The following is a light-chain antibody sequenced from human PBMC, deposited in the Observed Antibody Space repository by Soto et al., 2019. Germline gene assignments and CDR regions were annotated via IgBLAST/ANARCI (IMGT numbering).Light chain of an antibody. CDR3: NRYVNGPRP. Sequence: DKVMTQSPATLSVSPGESVTLSCRASQSIGSNLAWFQQKRGKLPRPLSNGASPRATGLPDRFSGSGSGQKFTLPISSLQSKDGAFYCCNRYVNGPRPLGQGTRWIS. CDR2: GAS. J-gene: IGKJ1*01. CDR1: QSIGSN. V-gene: IGKV3-15*01.